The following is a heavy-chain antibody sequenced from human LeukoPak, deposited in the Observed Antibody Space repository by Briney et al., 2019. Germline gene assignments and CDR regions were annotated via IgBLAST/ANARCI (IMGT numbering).Heavy chain of an antibody. CDR3: VRDSGTSYGYYFLH. V-gene: IGHV3-21*01. CDR2: ISSSSSHM. CDR1: GFTFNSYS. J-gene: IGHJ1*01. D-gene: IGHD1-26*01. Sequence: GGSLRLSCAASGFTFNSYSMYRVRQAPGKGLEWVSSISSSSSHMFYADSVKGRFSISRDNANNSLCLQMNSLRAEDTAVYYCVRDSGTSYGYYFLHWGQGTLVTVSS.